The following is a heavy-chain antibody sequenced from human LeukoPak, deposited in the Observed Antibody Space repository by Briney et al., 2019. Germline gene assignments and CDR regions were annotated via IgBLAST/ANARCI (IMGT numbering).Heavy chain of an antibody. V-gene: IGHV3-53*01. CDR2: IYSGGSA. CDR1: GFTVSSND. J-gene: IGHJ4*02. D-gene: IGHD1-14*01. Sequence: PGGSLRLSCAASGFTVSSNDMSWVHQAPGRGLEWVSLIYSGGSAYYTDSVKGRFTISRDNSKNTLYLQMNSLRVEDTAVYYCARNREISTRDFEYWGQGTLVTVSS. CDR3: ARNREISTRDFEY.